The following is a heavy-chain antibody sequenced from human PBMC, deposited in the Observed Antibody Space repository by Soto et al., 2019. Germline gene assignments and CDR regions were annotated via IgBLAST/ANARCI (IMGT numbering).Heavy chain of an antibody. CDR1: GFSFSSIGEG. J-gene: IGHJ6*02. CDR3: VQSRCGGDCLQSYSSHSYYGLDV. V-gene: IGHV2-5*02. Sequence: QITLKESGPTLVKPTQTLTLTCTFPGFSFSSIGEGVGWIRQPPGKALEWLALIYWDDDKRYSPSLKSRLTTTKDTSNNPVVLTMTNMDPVDTATYYCVQSRCGGDCLQSYSSHSYYGLDVWGQGTTVTVSS. CDR2: IYWDDDK. D-gene: IGHD2-21*02.